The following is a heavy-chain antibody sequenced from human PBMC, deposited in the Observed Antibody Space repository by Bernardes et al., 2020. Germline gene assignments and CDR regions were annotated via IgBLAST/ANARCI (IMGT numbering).Heavy chain of an antibody. CDR3: ARARGCSGGTCDNYDY. J-gene: IGHJ4*02. Sequence: GGSLRLSCAASGFTFSSYGMHWVRQAPGKGLEWVAVIWYDGSNKYYADSVKGRFTISRDNSKNSLYLQMNSLRAEDTAVYYCARARGCSGGTCDNYDYWGQGALVTVSS. CDR1: GFTFSSYG. D-gene: IGHD2-15*01. V-gene: IGHV3-33*01. CDR2: IWYDGSNK.